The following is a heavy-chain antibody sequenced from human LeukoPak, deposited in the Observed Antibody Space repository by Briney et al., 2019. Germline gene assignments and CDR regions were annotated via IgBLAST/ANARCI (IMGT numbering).Heavy chain of an antibody. V-gene: IGHV3-30*02. Sequence: GGSLRLFCAASGFTFSNYGMHWVRQAPGKGLEWVGVIRYDGRNKYYADFVKGRFTIYRDNSKNRLHLQMNSLRAEDTAVYNCAKDRRRDDVLTGSFSDWGQGTLVTVSS. CDR2: IRYDGRNK. CDR3: AKDRRRDDVLTGSFSD. CDR1: GFTFSNYG. D-gene: IGHD3-9*01. J-gene: IGHJ4*02.